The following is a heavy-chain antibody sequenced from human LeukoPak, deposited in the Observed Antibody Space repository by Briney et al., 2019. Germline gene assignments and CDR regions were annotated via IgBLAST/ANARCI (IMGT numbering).Heavy chain of an antibody. CDR2: ISGSGGST. D-gene: IGHD3-9*01. V-gene: IGHV3-23*01. CDR3: ARVGPSDILTGQLDN. J-gene: IGHJ4*02. CDR1: GFTFSSHA. Sequence: GGSLRLSCAASGFTFSSHAMSWVRQAPGKGLEWVSAISGSGGSTYSADSVKGRFTISRDNSKNTLYLQMNSLRAEDTAVYYCARVGPSDILTGQLDNWGQGTLVTVSS.